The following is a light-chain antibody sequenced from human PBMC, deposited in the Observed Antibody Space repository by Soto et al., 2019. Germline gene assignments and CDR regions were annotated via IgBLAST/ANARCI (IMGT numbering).Light chain of an antibody. Sequence: EIVLTQSPATLSLSPGERATLSYRASQSVDTTFFAWYQKKPGQAPRLLIYGASKRATGIPDRFSGSGSGTDFTLIISRLEPEDFAVYYCQQYMSSVTFGQGTKVEIK. CDR2: GAS. CDR3: QQYMSSVT. CDR1: QSVDTTF. J-gene: IGKJ1*01. V-gene: IGKV3-20*01.